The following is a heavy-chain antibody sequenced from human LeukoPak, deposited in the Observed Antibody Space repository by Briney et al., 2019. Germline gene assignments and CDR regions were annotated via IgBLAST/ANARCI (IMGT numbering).Heavy chain of an antibody. V-gene: IGHV1-2*04. CDR2: INPNSGGT. CDR3: ARDPEEQTAMVSRDLSDY. J-gene: IGHJ4*02. CDR1: GYTFTGYY. Sequence: ASVKVSCKASGYTFTGYYMHWVRQAPGQGLEWMGWINPNSGGTNYAQKFQGWVTMTRDTSISTAYMELSRLRSDDTAVYYCARDPEEQTAMVSRDLSDYWGQGTLVTVSS. D-gene: IGHD5-18*01.